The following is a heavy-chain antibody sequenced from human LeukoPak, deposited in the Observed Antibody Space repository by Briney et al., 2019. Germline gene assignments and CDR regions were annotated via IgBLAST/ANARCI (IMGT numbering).Heavy chain of an antibody. CDR1: GFTFRSYE. D-gene: IGHD6-19*01. V-gene: IGHV3-48*03. CDR2: ISSTGSGM. CDR3: ARGVSRYISGWHFDY. Sequence: GGSLRLSCVASGFTFRSYEMNWVRQAPGKGLEWVSYISSTGSGMHYTDSVRGRFTISRDNAKSSLYLQMNSLRDEDTAVYYCARGVSRYISGWHFDYWGQGTLVTVSS. J-gene: IGHJ4*02.